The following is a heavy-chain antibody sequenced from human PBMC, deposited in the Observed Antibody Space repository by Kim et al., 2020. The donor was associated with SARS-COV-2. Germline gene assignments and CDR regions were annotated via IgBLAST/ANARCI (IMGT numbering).Heavy chain of an antibody. CDR3: ARVGVEGSRYFDWLLYTWDRNWFDP. CDR2: INTNTGNP. J-gene: IGHJ5*02. D-gene: IGHD3-9*01. V-gene: IGHV7-4-1*02. Sequence: ASVKVSCKASGYTFTSYAMNWVRQAPGQGLEWMGWINTNTGNPTYAQGFTGRFVFSLDTSVSTAYLQISSLKAEDTAVYYCARVGVEGSRYFDWLLYTWDRNWFDPWGQGTLVTVSS. CDR1: GYTFTSYA.